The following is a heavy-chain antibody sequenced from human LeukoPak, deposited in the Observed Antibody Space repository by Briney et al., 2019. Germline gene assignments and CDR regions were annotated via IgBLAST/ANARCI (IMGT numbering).Heavy chain of an antibody. D-gene: IGHD6-13*01. CDR3: ARGPLVRLGY. V-gene: IGHV4-34*01. Sequence: GSLRLSCAASGFTFSSYWMSWIRQPPGKGLEWIGEINHSGSTNYNPSLKSRVTISVDTSKNQFSLKLSSVTAADTAVYYCARGPLVRLGYWGQGTLVTVSS. J-gene: IGHJ4*02. CDR1: GFTFSSYW. CDR2: INHSGST.